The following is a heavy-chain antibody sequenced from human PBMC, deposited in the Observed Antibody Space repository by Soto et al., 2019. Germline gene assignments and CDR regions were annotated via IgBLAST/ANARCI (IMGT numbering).Heavy chain of an antibody. CDR1: GGSISSSSYY. J-gene: IGHJ6*02. V-gene: IGHV4-39*01. Sequence: SETLSLTCTVSGGSISSSSYYWGWIRQPPGKGLEWIGSIYYSGSTYYNPSLKSRVTISVDTSKNQFSLKLSSVTAADTAVYYCASQGSDTAMVDRYYYYGMDVWGQGTTVT. CDR3: ASQGSDTAMVDRYYYYGMDV. D-gene: IGHD5-18*01. CDR2: IYYSGST.